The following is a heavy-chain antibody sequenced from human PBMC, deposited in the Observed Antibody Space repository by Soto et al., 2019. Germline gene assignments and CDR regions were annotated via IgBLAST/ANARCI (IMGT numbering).Heavy chain of an antibody. D-gene: IGHD4-17*01. CDR2: IYYSGST. V-gene: IGHV4-59*01. CDR3: ARTSLYGDYVSAIDY. J-gene: IGHJ4*02. CDR1: GGSISSYY. Sequence: SETLSLTCNVSGGSISSYYWSWIRQPPGKGLEWIGHIYYSGSTNYNPSLKSRVTISVDTSKNQFSLKLSSVTAADTAVYYCARTSLYGDYVSAIDYWGQGTLVTVSS.